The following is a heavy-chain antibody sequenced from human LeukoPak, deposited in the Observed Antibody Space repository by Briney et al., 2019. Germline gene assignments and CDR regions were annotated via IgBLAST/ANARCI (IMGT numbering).Heavy chain of an antibody. Sequence: SETLSLTCAVYGGSFSGYYWSWIRQPPGKGLEWIGEINHSGSTNYNPSLKSRVTISVDTSKNQFSLKLSFVTAADTAVYYCARGADIVVVPAAETGIRWFDPWGQGTLVTVSS. D-gene: IGHD2-2*01. CDR2: INHSGST. V-gene: IGHV4-34*01. CDR1: GGSFSGYY. J-gene: IGHJ5*02. CDR3: ARGADIVVVPAAETGIRWFDP.